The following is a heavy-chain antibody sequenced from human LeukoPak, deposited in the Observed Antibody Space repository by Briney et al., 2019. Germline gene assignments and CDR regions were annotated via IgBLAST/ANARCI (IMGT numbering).Heavy chain of an antibody. CDR2: IYYSGST. V-gene: IGHV4-39*07. CDR1: GGSISSSSYY. Sequence: KTSETLSLTCTVSGGSISSSSYYWGWIRQPPGKGLEWIGSIYYSGSTYYNPSLKSRVTISVDTSKNRFSLKLSSVTAADTAVYYCARDTAMVKGEHDAFDIWGQGTMVTVSS. J-gene: IGHJ3*02. D-gene: IGHD5-18*01. CDR3: ARDTAMVKGEHDAFDI.